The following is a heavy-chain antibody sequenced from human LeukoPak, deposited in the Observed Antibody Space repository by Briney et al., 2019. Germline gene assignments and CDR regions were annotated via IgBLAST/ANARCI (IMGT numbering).Heavy chain of an antibody. D-gene: IGHD3-10*01. V-gene: IGHV3-53*05. CDR3: VKGGGSGTLKYYFDY. CDR1: GFTVSSTY. CDR2: IYSGGNT. Sequence: PGGSLRLSCAASGFTVSSTYMSWVRQAPGKGLEWVSVIYSGGNTYYADSVRGRFTISRDNSKNTLHLQMSSLRAEDTAMYYCVKGGGSGTLKYYFDYWGQGTLVTVSS. J-gene: IGHJ4*02.